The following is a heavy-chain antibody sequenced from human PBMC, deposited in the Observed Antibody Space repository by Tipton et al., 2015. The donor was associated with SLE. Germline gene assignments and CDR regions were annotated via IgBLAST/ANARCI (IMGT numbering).Heavy chain of an antibody. V-gene: IGHV4-34*01. Sequence: TLSLTCAVYGGSFSGYYWSWIRQPPGKGLEWIGEINHSGSTNYNPSLKSRVTISVDTSKNQFSLKLSSVTAADTAVYYCVRDTGDHGYYYYYMDVWGKGTTVTVSS. CDR2: INHSGST. J-gene: IGHJ6*03. D-gene: IGHD2-21*02. CDR1: GGSFSGYY. CDR3: VRDTGDHGYYYYYMDV.